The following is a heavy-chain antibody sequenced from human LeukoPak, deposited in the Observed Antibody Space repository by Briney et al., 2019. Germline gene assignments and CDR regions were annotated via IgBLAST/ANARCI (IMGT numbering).Heavy chain of an antibody. CDR1: GFTFSSYG. D-gene: IGHD3-22*01. V-gene: IGHV3-30*18. CDR2: ISYDGSNK. J-gene: IGHJ4*02. CDR3: AKNRVQGYDSSGYYYFDY. Sequence: GRSLRLSCAASGFTFSSYGMHWVRQAPGKGLEWVAVISYDGSNKYYADSVKGRFTVSRDNSKNTLYLQMNSLRAEDTAVYYCAKNRVQGYDSSGYYYFDYWGQGTLVTVSS.